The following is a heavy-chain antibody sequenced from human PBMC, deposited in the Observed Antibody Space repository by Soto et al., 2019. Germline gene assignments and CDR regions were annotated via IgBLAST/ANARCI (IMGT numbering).Heavy chain of an antibody. Sequence: SETLSLTCSVSGGSFTSDNYYWGWIRQPPGEGLEWLGSMYYTGSFHYNPSLKGRVAISVDTSKSRFSLRLTPVTAADTAVYYCVRTYSSGWYPSYYFD. D-gene: IGHD6-19*01. CDR3: VRTYSSGWYPSYYFD. V-gene: IGHV4-39*01. J-gene: IGHJ4*01. CDR2: MYYTGSF. CDR1: GGSFTSDNYY.